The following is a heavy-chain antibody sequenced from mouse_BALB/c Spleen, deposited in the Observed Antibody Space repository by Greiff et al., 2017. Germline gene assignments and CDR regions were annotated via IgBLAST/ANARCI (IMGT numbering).Heavy chain of an antibody. CDR3: ARREGLGYFDY. CDR2: ISSGGSYT. J-gene: IGHJ2*01. D-gene: IGHD2-4*01. Sequence: EVQVVESGGDLVKPGGSLKLSCAASGFTFSSYGMSWVRQTPDKRLEWVATISSGGSYTYYPDSVKGRFTISRDNAKNTLYLQMSSLKSEDTAMYYCARREGLGYFDYWGQGTTLTVSS. V-gene: IGHV5-6*01. CDR1: GFTFSSYG.